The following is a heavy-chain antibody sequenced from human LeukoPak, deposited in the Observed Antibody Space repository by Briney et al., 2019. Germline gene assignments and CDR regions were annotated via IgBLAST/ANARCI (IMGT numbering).Heavy chain of an antibody. CDR2: INHSGST. CDR1: GGSFSGYH. V-gene: IGHV4-34*01. Sequence: SETLSLTCAVYGGSFSGYHWSWIRQPPGKGLEWIGEINHSGSTNYNPSLKSRVTISVDTSKNQFSLKLSSVTAADTAVYYCARESVIGYCSGGSCVKWFDPWGQGTLVTVSS. D-gene: IGHD2-15*01. CDR3: ARESVIGYCSGGSCVKWFDP. J-gene: IGHJ5*02.